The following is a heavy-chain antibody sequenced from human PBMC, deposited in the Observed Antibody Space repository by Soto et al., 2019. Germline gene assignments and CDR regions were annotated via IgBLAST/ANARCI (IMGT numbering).Heavy chain of an antibody. D-gene: IGHD5-18*01. CDR1: GFTFSNAW. CDR2: IKSKTDGGTT. V-gene: IGHV3-15*01. J-gene: IGHJ2*01. CDR3: TTDSSYGLYWYFDL. Sequence: EVQLVESGGGLVKPGGSLRLSCAASGFTFSNAWMSWVRQAPGKGLEWVGRIKSKTDGGTTDYAAPVKGRFTISRDDSKNTLYLQKNSLKTEDTAVYYCTTDSSYGLYWYFDLWGRGTLVTVSS.